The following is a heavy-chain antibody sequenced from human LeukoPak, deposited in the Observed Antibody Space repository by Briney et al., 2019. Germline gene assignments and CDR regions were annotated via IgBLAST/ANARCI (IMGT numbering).Heavy chain of an antibody. Sequence: GGSLRLSCAASGFTSSSYAMSCVRQAPGKGLELVSAISGSGGSTYYADSVKGRFTISRDNSKNTLYLQMNSLRAEDTAVYYFAKEKPPYDILTGYPDWGQGTLVTVSS. CDR1: GFTSSSYA. J-gene: IGHJ4*02. CDR2: ISGSGGST. V-gene: IGHV3-23*01. D-gene: IGHD3-9*01. CDR3: AKEKPPYDILTGYPD.